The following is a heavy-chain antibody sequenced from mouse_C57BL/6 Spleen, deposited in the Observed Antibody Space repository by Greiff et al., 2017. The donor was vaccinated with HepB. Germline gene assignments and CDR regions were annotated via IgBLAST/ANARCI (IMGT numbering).Heavy chain of an antibody. V-gene: IGHV5-4*01. CDR3: ARVYDGYYLYYFNY. D-gene: IGHD2-3*01. Sequence: DVHLVESGGGLVKPGGSLKLSCAASGFTFSSYAMSWVRQTPEKRLEWVATISDGGSYTYYPDNVKGRFTISRDNAKNNLYLQMSHLKSEDTAMYYCARVYDGYYLYYFNYWGQGTTLTVSS. CDR2: ISDGGSYT. CDR1: GFTFSSYA. J-gene: IGHJ2*01.